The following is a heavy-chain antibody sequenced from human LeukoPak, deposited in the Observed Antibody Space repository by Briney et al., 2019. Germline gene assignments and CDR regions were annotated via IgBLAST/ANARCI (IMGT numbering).Heavy chain of an antibody. Sequence: ASQTLSLTCTVSGGSISSSSYYWSWIRQPPGKGLEWIGEINHSGSTNYNPSLKSRVTISVDTSKNQFSLKLSSVTAADTAVYYCARGSIYYDILTGYYKASREVDYWGQGTLVTVSS. CDR3: ARGSIYYDILTGYYKASREVDY. D-gene: IGHD3-9*01. CDR1: GGSISSSSYY. CDR2: INHSGST. V-gene: IGHV4-39*07. J-gene: IGHJ4*02.